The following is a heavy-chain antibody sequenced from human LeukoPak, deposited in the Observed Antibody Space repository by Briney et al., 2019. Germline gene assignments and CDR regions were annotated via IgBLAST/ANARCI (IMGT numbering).Heavy chain of an antibody. CDR1: GGTLSRYA. J-gene: IGHJ5*02. CDR3: ARGGLRFDCSGGSCYLNWFDP. D-gene: IGHD2-15*01. Sequence: ASVKVSCKASGGTLSRYAISWVRQAPGQGLEWMGGIIPVFGTAKYAQKFQGRVTITADESTSTAYMELSSLRSEDTAVYYCARGGLRFDCSGGSCYLNWFDPWGQGTLVTVSS. V-gene: IGHV1-69*13. CDR2: IIPVFGTA.